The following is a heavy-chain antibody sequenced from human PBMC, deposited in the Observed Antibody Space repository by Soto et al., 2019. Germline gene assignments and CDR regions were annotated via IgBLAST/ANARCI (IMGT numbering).Heavy chain of an antibody. Sequence: QVQLVQSGAEVKKPGSSVKVSCKASGGTFSSYAISWVRQAPGQGLEWMGGIIPIFGTANYAQKFQGRVTITADESTSIAYMELSSLRSEDTAVYYCARGARIIVGATRYYYYGMDVWGQGTTVTVSS. CDR3: ARGARIIVGATRYYYYGMDV. CDR2: IIPIFGTA. D-gene: IGHD1-26*01. CDR1: GGTFSSYA. V-gene: IGHV1-69*01. J-gene: IGHJ6*02.